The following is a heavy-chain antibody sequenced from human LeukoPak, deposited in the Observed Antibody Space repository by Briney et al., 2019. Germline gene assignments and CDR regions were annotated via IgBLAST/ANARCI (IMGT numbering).Heavy chain of an antibody. V-gene: IGHV3-23*01. CDR1: GFTFSSYA. CDR2: ISGSGGST. D-gene: IGHD2-21*02. J-gene: IGHJ4*02. CDR3: AKDIAYCGGDCYSMAHFDY. Sequence: PGGTLRLSCAASGFTFSSYAMSWVRQAPGKGLEWVSAISGSGGSTYYADSVKGRFTISRDNSKNALYLQMNSLRAEDTAVYYCAKDIAYCGGDCYSMAHFDYWGQGTLVTVSS.